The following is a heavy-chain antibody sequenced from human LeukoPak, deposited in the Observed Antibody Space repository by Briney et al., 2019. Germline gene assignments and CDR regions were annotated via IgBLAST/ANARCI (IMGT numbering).Heavy chain of an antibody. CDR3: ASYYDFWSGYHHFDY. CDR1: GFTFSSYW. Sequence: GGSLRLSCAASGFTFSSYWMHWVRQAPGEGLVWVSRINSDGSSTSYADSVKGRFTISRDNAKNTLYLQMNSLRAEDTAVYYCASYYDFWSGYHHFDYWGQGTLVTVSS. CDR2: INSDGSST. V-gene: IGHV3-74*01. J-gene: IGHJ4*02. D-gene: IGHD3-3*01.